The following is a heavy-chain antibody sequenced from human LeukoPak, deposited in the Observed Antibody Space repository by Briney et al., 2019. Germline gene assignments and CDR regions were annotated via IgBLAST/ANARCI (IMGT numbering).Heavy chain of an antibody. V-gene: IGHV4-59*01. CDR1: GGSINNFY. CDR2: ISYSGST. Sequence: SETLSLTCTVSGGSINNFYWYWVRQPPGKGLEWIACISYSGSTKYNPSLKSRVTISVDTSKNQLSLKLSSVTAADTAVYYCAREPGFDSSGYLNWFDPWGQGTLVTVSS. J-gene: IGHJ5*02. CDR3: AREPGFDSSGYLNWFDP. D-gene: IGHD3-22*01.